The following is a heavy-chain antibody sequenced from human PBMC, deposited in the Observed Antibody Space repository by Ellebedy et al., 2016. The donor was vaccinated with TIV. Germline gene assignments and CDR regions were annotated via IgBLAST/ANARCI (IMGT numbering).Heavy chain of an antibody. Sequence: SETLSLTCTVSGGSISSYYWSWIRQPPGKGLEWIGYIYYSGSTNYNPSLKSRVTISVDTSKNQFSLKLSSVTAADTAVYYCARHGKEQWLVITSWGQGTLVTVSS. D-gene: IGHD6-19*01. CDR1: GGSISSYY. V-gene: IGHV4-59*08. CDR3: ARHGKEQWLVITS. CDR2: IYYSGST. J-gene: IGHJ5*02.